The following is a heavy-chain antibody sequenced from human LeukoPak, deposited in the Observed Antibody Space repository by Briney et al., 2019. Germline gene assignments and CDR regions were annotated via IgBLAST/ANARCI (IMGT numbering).Heavy chain of an antibody. CDR1: GGSVGSGSYY. Sequence: SETLSLTCTVSGGSVGSGSYYWSWIRQPPGKGLEWIGYVYYTWTTNYNPSLKSRVTISADTSKNQFSMEVSSVTAADTAVYYCARGSGWSNYYYYYGMDVWGQGTTVTVSS. V-gene: IGHV4-61*01. CDR2: VYYTWTT. CDR3: ARGSGWSNYYYYYGMDV. D-gene: IGHD6-19*01. J-gene: IGHJ6*02.